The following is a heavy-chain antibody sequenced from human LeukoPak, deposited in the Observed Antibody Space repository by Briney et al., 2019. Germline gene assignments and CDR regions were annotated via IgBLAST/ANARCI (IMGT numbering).Heavy chain of an antibody. CDR2: IYHNGGA. J-gene: IGHJ4*02. CDR1: GGXITNFY. Sequence: SETLSLTCTVSGGXITNFYCSWLRQSPGKGHEWIGYIYHNGGALYNPSIKSRVTISVDTSKNKFSLKLKSVTAADTAVYYCASFFWSGSKRLDYWGQGTVVTVSS. V-gene: IGHV4-59*08. CDR3: ASFFWSGSKRLDY. D-gene: IGHD3-3*01.